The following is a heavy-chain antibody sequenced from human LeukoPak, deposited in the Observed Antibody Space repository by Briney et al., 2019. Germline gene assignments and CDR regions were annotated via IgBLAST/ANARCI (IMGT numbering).Heavy chain of an antibody. CDR1: GGSFSGYY. V-gene: IGHV4-34*01. CDR2: INHSGST. Sequence: SETLSLTCAVYGGSFSGYYWSWIRQPPGEGLEWIGEINHSGSTNYNPSLKSRVTISVDTSKNQFSLKLSSVTAADTAVYYCARVSRRASSSRDDYWGQGTLVTVSS. J-gene: IGHJ4*02. D-gene: IGHD6-6*01. CDR3: ARVSRRASSSRDDY.